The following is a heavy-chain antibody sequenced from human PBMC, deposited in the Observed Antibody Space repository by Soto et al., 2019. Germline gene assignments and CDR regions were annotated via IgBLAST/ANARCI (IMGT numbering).Heavy chain of an antibody. J-gene: IGHJ4*02. D-gene: IGHD5-12*01. CDR3: ARDQGYSGYSSYFDY. CDR2: IYDSGST. CDR1: GGSISSGGFY. V-gene: IGHV4-31*03. Sequence: SETLSLTCTVSGGSISSGGFYWSWIRQHPGKGLECIGYIYDSGSTYYNPSLKGRVSISVDTSRNQFSLKLTSVTAADTAVYYCARDQGYSGYSSYFDYWGQGALVTVSS.